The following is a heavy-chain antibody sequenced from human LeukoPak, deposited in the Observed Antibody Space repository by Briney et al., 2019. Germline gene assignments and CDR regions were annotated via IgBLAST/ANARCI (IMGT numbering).Heavy chain of an antibody. V-gene: IGHV1-2*02. CDR3: ARVESIQGGYYFDY. J-gene: IGHJ4*02. D-gene: IGHD3-16*01. CDR1: GYSFTDYY. Sequence: ASVKVSCKTSGYSFTDYYMHWVRQAPGQGLEWMGWINPNSGGTNYAQKFQGRVTMTRDTSISTAYMELSRLRSDDTAVYYCARVESIQGGYYFDYWGQGTLVTVSS. CDR2: INPNSGGT.